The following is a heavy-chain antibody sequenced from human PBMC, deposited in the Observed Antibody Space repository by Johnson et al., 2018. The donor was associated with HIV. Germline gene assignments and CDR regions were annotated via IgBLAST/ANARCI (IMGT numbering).Heavy chain of an antibody. CDR3: ARQHYYDSSGQGGGLDI. CDR1: GITVSSNY. J-gene: IGHJ3*02. CDR2: IFTVGDV. V-gene: IGHV3-66*04. Sequence: VQLVESGGGLAQPGGSLRLSCAASGITVSSNYMSWVRQAPGKGLEWVSVIFTVGDVYYADSVKGRFTISSDNSKNFLYMEMNSLRAEDTALYYCARQHYYDSSGQGGGLDIWGQGTMVTVSS. D-gene: IGHD3-22*01.